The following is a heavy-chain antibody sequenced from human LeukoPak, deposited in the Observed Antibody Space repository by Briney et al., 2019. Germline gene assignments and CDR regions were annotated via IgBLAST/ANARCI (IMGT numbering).Heavy chain of an antibody. J-gene: IGHJ4*02. V-gene: IGHV3-23*01. D-gene: IGHD3-22*01. CDR3: ARLPTFYYDSSGYHYDY. CDR1: GFTFSSYA. CDR2: ISGSSSST. Sequence: GGSLRLSCAASGFTFSSYAMSWVRQAPGKGLEWVSAISGSSSSTYYADSVKGRFTISRDNSKNTLYLQMDNLRAEDTGVYFCARLPTFYYDSSGYHYDYWGQGTLVTVSS.